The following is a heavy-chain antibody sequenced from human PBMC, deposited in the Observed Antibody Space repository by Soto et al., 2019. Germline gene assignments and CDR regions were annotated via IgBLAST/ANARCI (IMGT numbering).Heavy chain of an antibody. CDR2: IYPGDSDT. J-gene: IGHJ4*02. CDR3: AIAAHGTSYYYY. Sequence: GESLKSSCKGSVYSFTSYWIGWVRQMPGKGLEWMGIIYPGDSDTRYSPSFQGQVTISAARSINTAYLQWNSLRASDTAMFYCAIAAHGTSYYYYLGQGTLVTVSS. V-gene: IGHV5-51*01. D-gene: IGHD6-13*01. CDR1: VYSFTSYW.